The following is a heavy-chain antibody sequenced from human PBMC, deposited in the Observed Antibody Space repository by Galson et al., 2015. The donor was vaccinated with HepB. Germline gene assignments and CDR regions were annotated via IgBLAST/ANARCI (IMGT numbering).Heavy chain of an antibody. CDR2: ISSSSSYT. V-gene: IGHV3-11*06. J-gene: IGHJ3*02. D-gene: IGHD3-3*01. Sequence: SLRLSCAASGFTFSDYYMSWIRQAPGKGLEWVSYISSSSSYTNYADSVKGRFTISRDNAKNSLYLQMNSLRAEDTAVYYCARDLLRTIFGVEPAYAFDIWGQGTMVTVSS. CDR1: GFTFSDYY. CDR3: ARDLLRTIFGVEPAYAFDI.